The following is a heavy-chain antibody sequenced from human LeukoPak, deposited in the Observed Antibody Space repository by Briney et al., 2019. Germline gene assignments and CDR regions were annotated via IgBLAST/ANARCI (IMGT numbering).Heavy chain of an antibody. CDR1: GFTFTNYS. V-gene: IGHV3-21*01. Sequence: AGGPLRLSCAATGFTFTNYSIHWVRQAPGKGLEWVSCISGSSVYRYYADSVKGRFTISRDNGKNSLYLQMNRLRAEDTAVYYCARVSVAGSVIDAFDMWGQGTMVTVSS. CDR3: ARVSVAGSVIDAFDM. J-gene: IGHJ3*02. CDR2: ISGSSVYR. D-gene: IGHD6-19*01.